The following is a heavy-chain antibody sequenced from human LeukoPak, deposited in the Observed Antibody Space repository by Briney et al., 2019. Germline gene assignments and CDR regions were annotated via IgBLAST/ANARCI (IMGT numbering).Heavy chain of an antibody. D-gene: IGHD6-19*01. V-gene: IGHV1-69*04. J-gene: IGHJ4*02. CDR2: IIPILGIA. Sequence: GTSVKVSCKASGGTFSSYAISWVRQAPGQGLEWMGRIIPILGIANYAQKFQGRVTITADKSTSTVYMELSSLRSEDTAVYYCARDGGWQWPTMDWGQGTLVTVAS. CDR1: GGTFSSYA. CDR3: ARDGGWQWPTMD.